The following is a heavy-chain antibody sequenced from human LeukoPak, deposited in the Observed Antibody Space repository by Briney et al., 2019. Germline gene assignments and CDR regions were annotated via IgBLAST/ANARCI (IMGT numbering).Heavy chain of an antibody. CDR2: INAGNGNT. D-gene: IGHD3-9*01. J-gene: IGHJ4*02. V-gene: IGHV1-3*01. Sequence: GSVKVSCKASGYTFTSYAMHWVRQAPGQRLEWMGWINAGNGNTKYSQKFQGRVTITRDTSASTAYMELSSLRSEDTAVYYCAREGAMYYDILTGPDYWGQGTLVTVSS. CDR3: AREGAMYYDILTGPDY. CDR1: GYTFTSYA.